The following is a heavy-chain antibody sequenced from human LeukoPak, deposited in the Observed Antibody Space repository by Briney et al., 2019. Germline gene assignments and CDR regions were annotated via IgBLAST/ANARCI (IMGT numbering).Heavy chain of an antibody. CDR1: GGSISSAY. CDR2: IYYSGST. J-gene: IGHJ3*02. V-gene: IGHV4-59*08. CDR3: ARYDSSGAGDAFDI. Sequence: SETLSLTCTVSGGSISSAYWSWLRQPPGKGLEWIGYIYYSGSTNYNPSLKSRVTISVDTSKNQFSLKLSSVTAADTAVYYCARYDSSGAGDAFDIWGQGTMVTVSS. D-gene: IGHD3-16*01.